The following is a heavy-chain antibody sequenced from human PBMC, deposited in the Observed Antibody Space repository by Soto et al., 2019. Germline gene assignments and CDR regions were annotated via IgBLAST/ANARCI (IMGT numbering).Heavy chain of an antibody. CDR1: GGSMSGYY. J-gene: IGHJ4*02. V-gene: IGHV4-59*01. D-gene: IGHD6-19*01. CDR3: ARGSGWYNY. Sequence: QVQLQESGPGLVKASETLSLTCTVSGGSMSGYYWTWIRQPPGKGLEWIGYIYHSGTTNYNPSLKSRVTMSVDTSKNQCSLKLNSAPGADTAVYYCARGSGWYNYWGRGILVTVSS. CDR2: IYHSGTT.